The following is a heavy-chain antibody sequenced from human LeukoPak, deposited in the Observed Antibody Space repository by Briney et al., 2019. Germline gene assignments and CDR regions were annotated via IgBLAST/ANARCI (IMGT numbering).Heavy chain of an antibody. V-gene: IGHV4-34*01. CDR2: INHSGST. CDR3: ARGVYYGSGSYYKKGPFDY. D-gene: IGHD3-10*01. CDR1: GGSFSGNY. Sequence: SETLSLTCAVYGGSFSGNYWSWIRQPPGKGLEWIGEINHSGSTNYNPSLKSRVTISVDTSKNQFSLKLSSVTAADTAVYYCARGVYYGSGSYYKKGPFDYWGQGTLVTVSS. J-gene: IGHJ4*02.